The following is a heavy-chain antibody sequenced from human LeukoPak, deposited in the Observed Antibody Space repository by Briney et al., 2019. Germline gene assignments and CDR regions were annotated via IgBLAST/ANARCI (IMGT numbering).Heavy chain of an antibody. CDR3: ARGLSPYYYYYMDV. CDR2: ISSSSNTI. Sequence: AGGSLRLSCAASGFTFSDYYMSWIRQAPGKGLEWVSYISSSSNTIHYAESVKGRFTISRDNAKNSLYLQMNSLRAEDTAVYYCARGLSPYYYYYMDVWGKGTTVTVSS. J-gene: IGHJ6*03. V-gene: IGHV3-11*04. CDR1: GFTFSDYY.